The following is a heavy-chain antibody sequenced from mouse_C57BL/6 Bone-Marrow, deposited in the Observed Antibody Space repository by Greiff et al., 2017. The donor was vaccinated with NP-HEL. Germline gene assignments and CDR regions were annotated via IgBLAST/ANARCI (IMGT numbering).Heavy chain of an antibody. CDR2: ISSGSSTI. CDR1: GFTFSDYG. D-gene: IGHD3-2*02. J-gene: IGHJ3*01. CDR3: ARQLRLQGGFAY. Sequence: EVMLVESGGGLVKPGGSLKLSCAASGFTFSDYGMHWVRQAPEKGLEWVAYISSGSSTIYYADTVKGRFTISRDNAKNTLFLQMTSLRSEDTAMYYCARQLRLQGGFAYWGQGTLVTVSA. V-gene: IGHV5-17*01.